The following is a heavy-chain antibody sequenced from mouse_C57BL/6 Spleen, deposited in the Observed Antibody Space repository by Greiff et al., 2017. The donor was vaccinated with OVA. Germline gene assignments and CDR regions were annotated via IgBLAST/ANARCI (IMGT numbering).Heavy chain of an antibody. J-gene: IGHJ1*03. CDR2: ISDGGSYT. D-gene: IGHD2-3*01. CDR1: GFTFSSYA. Sequence: EVKLVESGGGLVKPGGSLKLSCAASGFTFSSYAMSWVRQTPEKRLEWVATISDGGSYTYYPDNVKGRFTISRDNAKNNLYLQMSHLKSEDTAMYYCARDGLLLYWYFDVWGTGTTVTVSS. V-gene: IGHV5-4*01. CDR3: ARDGLLLYWYFDV.